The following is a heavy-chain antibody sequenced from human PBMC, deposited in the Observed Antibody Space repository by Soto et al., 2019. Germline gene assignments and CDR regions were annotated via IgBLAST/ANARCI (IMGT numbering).Heavy chain of an antibody. CDR2: IYYSGST. V-gene: IGHV4-31*03. CDR3: ARDPIEGDEGGVYMDV. J-gene: IGHJ6*03. D-gene: IGHD3-3*01. Sequence: SETLSLTCTVSGGSISSGGYYWSWIRQHPGKGLEWIGYIYYSGSTYYNPSLKSRVTISVDTSKNQFSLKLSSVTAADTAVYYCARDPIEGDEGGVYMDVWGKGTTVTVSS. CDR1: GGSISSGGYY.